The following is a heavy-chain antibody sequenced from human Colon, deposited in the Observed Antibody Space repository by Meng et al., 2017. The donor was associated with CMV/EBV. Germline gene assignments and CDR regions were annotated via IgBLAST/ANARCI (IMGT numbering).Heavy chain of an antibody. Sequence: GGSLRLPCAASGFTFSSYSMNWARQAPGKGLGWVSSISSSSSYIYYADSVKGRFTISRDNAKNSLYLQMNSLRAEDTAVYYCASYSSYYYGMDVWGQGTTVTVSS. J-gene: IGHJ6*02. CDR2: ISSSSSYI. CDR1: GFTFSSYS. CDR3: ASYSSYYYGMDV. V-gene: IGHV3-21*01. D-gene: IGHD6-13*01.